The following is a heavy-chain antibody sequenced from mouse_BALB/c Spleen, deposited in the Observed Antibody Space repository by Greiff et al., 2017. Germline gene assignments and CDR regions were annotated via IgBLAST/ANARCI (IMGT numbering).Heavy chain of an antibody. J-gene: IGHJ1*01. D-gene: IGHD2-14*01. Sequence: EVKVEESGPSLVKPSQTLSLTCSVTGDSITSGYWNWIRKFPGNKLEYMGYISYSGSTYYNPSLKSRISITRDTSKNQYYLQLNSVTTEDTATYYCARRGYDGWYFDVWGAGTTVTVSS. V-gene: IGHV3-8*02. CDR3: ARRGYDGWYFDV. CDR1: GDSITSGY. CDR2: ISYSGST.